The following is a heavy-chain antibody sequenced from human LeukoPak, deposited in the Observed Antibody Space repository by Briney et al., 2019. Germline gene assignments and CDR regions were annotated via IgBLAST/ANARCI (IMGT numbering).Heavy chain of an antibody. CDR3: ASIYGSGNDFDY. D-gene: IGHD3-10*01. Sequence: ASVKVSYKASGYTFTGYYMHWVRQAPGQGLEWMGWINPNSGGTNYAQKVQGRVTMTRDTSISTAYMELSRLRSDDTAVYYCASIYGSGNDFDYWGQGTLVTVSS. CDR2: INPNSGGT. CDR1: GYTFTGYY. V-gene: IGHV1-2*02. J-gene: IGHJ4*02.